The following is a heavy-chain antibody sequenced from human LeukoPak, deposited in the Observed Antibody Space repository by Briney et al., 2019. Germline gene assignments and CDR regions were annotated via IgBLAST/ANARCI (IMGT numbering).Heavy chain of an antibody. J-gene: IGHJ4*02. CDR1: GFTFSSYW. D-gene: IGHD5-12*01. CDR2: ISLSGSII. Sequence: GGSLRLSCAASGFTFSSYWMSWVRQAPGKGLEWVSYISLSGSIIYDAGSVKGRFTISRDNAKNSLYLQMHSLRAEDTAVYYCAKDKPVSGYDPVDYWGQGTLVTVSS. V-gene: IGHV3-48*04. CDR3: AKDKPVSGYDPVDY.